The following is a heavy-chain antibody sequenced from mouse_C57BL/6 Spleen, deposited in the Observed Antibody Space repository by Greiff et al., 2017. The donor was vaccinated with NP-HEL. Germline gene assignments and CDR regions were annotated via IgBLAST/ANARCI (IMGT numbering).Heavy chain of an antibody. V-gene: IGHV1-19*01. CDR1: GYTFTDYY. J-gene: IGHJ2*01. Sequence: EVQLQQSGPVLVKPGASVKMSCKASGYTFTDYYMNWVKQSHGKSLEWIGVINPYNGGTSYNQKFKGKATLTVDKSSSTAYMELNSLTSEDSAVYYCARGREYDGLYYFDYWGQGTTLTVSS. CDR2: INPYNGGT. D-gene: IGHD2-3*01. CDR3: ARGREYDGLYYFDY.